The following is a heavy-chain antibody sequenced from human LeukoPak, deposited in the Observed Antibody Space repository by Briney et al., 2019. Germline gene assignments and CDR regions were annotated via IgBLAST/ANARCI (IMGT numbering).Heavy chain of an antibody. V-gene: IGHV3-33*01. CDR1: GFTFSSFG. Sequence: GGSLRLSCTASGFTFSSFGMHWVRQAAGQGLEWVAVIWYDGSNQYYADSVKGRFTISRDNSKNTLYLQMNSLRAEDTAVYYCARGRIAAAGLYFDYWGQGTLVTVSS. D-gene: IGHD6-13*01. CDR3: ARGRIAAAGLYFDY. J-gene: IGHJ4*02. CDR2: IWYDGSNQ.